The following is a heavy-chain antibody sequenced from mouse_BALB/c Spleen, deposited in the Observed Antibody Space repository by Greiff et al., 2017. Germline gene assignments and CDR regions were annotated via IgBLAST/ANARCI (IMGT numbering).Heavy chain of an antibody. J-gene: IGHJ4*01. Sequence: DVQLVESGPELVKPGASVKIPCKASGYTFTDYNMDWVKQSHGKSLEWIGDINPNNGGTIYNQKFKGKATLTVDKSSSTAYMELRSLTSEDTAVYYCARELPSYAMDYWGQGTSVTVSS. CDR2: INPNNGGT. CDR3: ARELPSYAMDY. V-gene: IGHV1-18*01. CDR1: GYTFTDYN. D-gene: IGHD6-1*01.